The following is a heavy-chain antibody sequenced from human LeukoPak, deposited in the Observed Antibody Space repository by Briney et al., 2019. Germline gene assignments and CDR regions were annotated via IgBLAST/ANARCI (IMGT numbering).Heavy chain of an antibody. D-gene: IGHD2-2*01. J-gene: IGHJ3*01. CDR2: INGGGDDT. V-gene: IGHV3-23*01. CDR1: GFTFKNNA. Sequence: GGSLRLSCAASGFTFKNNAMTWVRQAPGKGLEWVSAINGGGDDTEYADSVKGRFTISRANPKNTLYLQMNSLRPEDTAVYYCARCTASCYANAFDVWGQGTLLTVSS. CDR3: ARCTASCYANAFDV.